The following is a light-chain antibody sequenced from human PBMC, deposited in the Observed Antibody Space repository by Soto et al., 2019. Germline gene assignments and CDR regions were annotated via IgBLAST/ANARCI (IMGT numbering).Light chain of an antibody. Sequence: ALTQSPATQSLSPGERATPSFRASQSVSSYLAWYQQKPGQAPRLLIYDASNRATGIPARFSGSGSGTDFTLTISSLEPEDFAVYYCQQRSNWPTFGQGTKVDIK. CDR2: DAS. CDR3: QQRSNWPT. CDR1: QSVSSY. J-gene: IGKJ1*01. V-gene: IGKV3-11*01.